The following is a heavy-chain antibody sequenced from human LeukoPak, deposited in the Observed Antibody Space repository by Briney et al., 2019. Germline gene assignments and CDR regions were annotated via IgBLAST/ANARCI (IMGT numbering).Heavy chain of an antibody. J-gene: IGHJ5*02. D-gene: IGHD3-10*01. V-gene: IGHV3-33*08. Sequence: TGGSLRLSCAASGFTFSSYGMHWVRQAPGKGLEWVAVIWYDGSNKYYADSVKGRFTISRDNSKNTLYLQMNSLRAEDTAVYYCARDQKGQYYYGSGNWFDPWGQGTLVTVSS. CDR1: GFTFSSYG. CDR2: IWYDGSNK. CDR3: ARDQKGQYYYGSGNWFDP.